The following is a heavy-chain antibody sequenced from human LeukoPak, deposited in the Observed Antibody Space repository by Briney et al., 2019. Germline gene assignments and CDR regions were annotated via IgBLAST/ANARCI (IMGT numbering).Heavy chain of an antibody. J-gene: IGHJ4*02. CDR3: ARISSGYYYGALYYFDY. V-gene: IGHV4-59*08. CDR1: GGSISRHY. D-gene: IGHD3-22*01. Sequence: PSETLSLTCTVSGGSISRHYWSWIRQPPGKGLEWIGHIYNSGSTNYNPSLKSRVTISVDTSKNQFSLKLSSVTAADTAVYYCARISSGYYYGALYYFDYWGQGTLVTVSS. CDR2: IYNSGST.